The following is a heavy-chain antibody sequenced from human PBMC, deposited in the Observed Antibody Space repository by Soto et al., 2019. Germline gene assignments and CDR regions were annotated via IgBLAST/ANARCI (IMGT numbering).Heavy chain of an antibody. J-gene: IGHJ6*02. CDR1: GGTFSSYA. D-gene: IGHD3-3*01. CDR3: ARDLGPPEAIGRSGYYYYGMDV. Sequence: ASVNVSCKASGGTFSSYAISWVRQAPGQGLEWMGGIIPIFGTANYAQKFQGRVTITADESTSTAYMELSSLRSEDTAVYYCARDLGPPEAIGRSGYYYYGMDVWGQGTTVTVSS. CDR2: IIPIFGTA. V-gene: IGHV1-69*13.